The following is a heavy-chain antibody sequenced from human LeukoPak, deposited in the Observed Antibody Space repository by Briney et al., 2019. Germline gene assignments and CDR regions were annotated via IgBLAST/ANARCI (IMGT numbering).Heavy chain of an antibody. CDR1: GFTFSSYS. J-gene: IGHJ4*02. CDR3: ARSYCSSTSCYAYFDY. V-gene: IGHV3-21*01. CDR2: ISISSSYI. Sequence: GGSLRLSCAASGFTFSSYSMNWVRQAPGKGLEWVSSISISSSYIYYADSVKGRFTISRDNAKNSLYLQMNSLRAEDTAVYYCARSYCSSTSCYAYFDYWGQGTLVTVSS. D-gene: IGHD2-2*01.